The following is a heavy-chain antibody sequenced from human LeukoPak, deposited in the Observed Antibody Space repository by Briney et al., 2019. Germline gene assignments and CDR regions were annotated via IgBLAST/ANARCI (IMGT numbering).Heavy chain of an antibody. CDR2: IYPGDSDT. CDR3: ARRYCSGGSCYYYFDY. D-gene: IGHD2-15*01. J-gene: IGHJ4*02. V-gene: IGHV5-51*01. Sequence: GAPLKISCQGSGSRFTSYWIGWVRQMPGKGLEWMGIIYPGDSDTRYSPSFQGQVTISADKSISTAYLQWSSLKASDTAMYYCARRYCSGGSCYYYFDYWGQGTLVTVSS. CDR1: GSRFTSYW.